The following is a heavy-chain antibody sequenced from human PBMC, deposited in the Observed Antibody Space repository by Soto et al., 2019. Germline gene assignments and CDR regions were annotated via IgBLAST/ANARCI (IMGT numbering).Heavy chain of an antibody. V-gene: IGHV3-11*05. CDR2: IRGSSSYT. CDR3: AREGLGSTKGAFDI. D-gene: IGHD1-26*01. CDR1: GFTFSDYY. J-gene: IGHJ3*02. Sequence: QEQLVESGGGLVKPGGSLRLSCAASGFTFSDYYMTWIRQAPGKGLEWISYIRGSSSYTEYADSVKGRFTISRDNTKNSLYLQMNSLRAEDTAVYYCAREGLGSTKGAFDIWGHGTMVTVSS.